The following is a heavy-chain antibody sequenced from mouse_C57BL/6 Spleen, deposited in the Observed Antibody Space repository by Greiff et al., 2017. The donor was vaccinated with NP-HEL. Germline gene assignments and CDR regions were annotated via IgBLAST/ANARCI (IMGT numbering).Heavy chain of an antibody. V-gene: IGHV1-53*01. CDR1: GYTFTSYW. J-gene: IGHJ2*01. Sequence: VKLQQPGTELVKPGASVKLSCKASGYTFTSYWMHWVKQRPGQGLEWIGNINPSNGGTNYNEKFKSKATLTVDKSSSTAYMQLSSLTSEDSAVYYCARSVYYSNYEGYYFDYWGQGTTLTVSS. CDR3: ARSVYYSNYEGYYFDY. CDR2: INPSNGGT. D-gene: IGHD2-5*01.